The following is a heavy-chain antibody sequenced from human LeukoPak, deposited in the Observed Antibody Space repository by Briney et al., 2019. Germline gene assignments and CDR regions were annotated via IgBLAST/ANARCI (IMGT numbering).Heavy chain of an antibody. CDR3: ARMVRSYGNAFDI. Sequence: PGGSLRLSCAASGFTVSSNYMSWVRQAPGKGLEWVANINQDGGEKYYVGSVKGRFTVSKDNAKNSLYLQMNTLRAEDTAVYYCARMVRSYGNAFDIWGQGTMVTVYS. CDR1: GFTVSSNY. CDR2: INQDGGEK. D-gene: IGHD1-26*01. J-gene: IGHJ3*02. V-gene: IGHV3-7*01.